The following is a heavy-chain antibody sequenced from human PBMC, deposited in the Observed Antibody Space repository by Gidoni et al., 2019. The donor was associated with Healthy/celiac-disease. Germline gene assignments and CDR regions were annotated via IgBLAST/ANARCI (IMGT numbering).Heavy chain of an antibody. CDR1: GGSHSHGGDS. Sequence: QLPLPEAGSGLVNPSQNLSLPCAVSGGSHSHGGDSWSWIRQPPGKGLEWIGYIYHSGSTYYNPSLKSRVTISVDRSKNQFSLKLSSVTAADTAVYYCARARFYQLLHDAFDIWGQGTMVTVSS. V-gene: IGHV4-30-2*01. CDR2: IYHSGST. J-gene: IGHJ3*02. D-gene: IGHD2-2*01. CDR3: ARARFYQLLHDAFDI.